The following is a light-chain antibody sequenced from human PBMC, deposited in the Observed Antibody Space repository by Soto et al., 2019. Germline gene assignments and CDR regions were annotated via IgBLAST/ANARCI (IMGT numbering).Light chain of an antibody. V-gene: IGKV1-12*01. CDR2: AAS. Sequence: DIQMTQSPSSVSASVGDRVTITSRASQSISSWLAWYQQKPGKSPKLLIFAASSLQSGVSSRFSGSGSGTDFTLTISSLQPEDFATYYCQQANSFPYTFGQGTKLEIK. J-gene: IGKJ2*01. CDR3: QQANSFPYT. CDR1: QSISSW.